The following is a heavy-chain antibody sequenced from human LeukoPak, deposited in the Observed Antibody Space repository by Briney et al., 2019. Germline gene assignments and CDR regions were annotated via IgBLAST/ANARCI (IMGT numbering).Heavy chain of an antibody. D-gene: IGHD1-26*01. CDR2: SSSRISFT. Sequence: GGSLRLSCAASGFTFSDYYMSWIRQAPGKGLEWVSYSSSRISFTNYADSVKGRFTISRDNAKNSLYLQMNSLRTEGTAVYYCNTDIRWELPIDYWGRGTLVTVSS. J-gene: IGHJ4*02. CDR3: NTDIRWELPIDY. CDR1: GFTFSDYY. V-gene: IGHV3-11*03.